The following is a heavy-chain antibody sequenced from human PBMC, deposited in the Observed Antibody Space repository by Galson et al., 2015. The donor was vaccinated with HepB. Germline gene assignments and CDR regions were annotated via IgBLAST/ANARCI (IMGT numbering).Heavy chain of an antibody. Sequence: SETLSLTCTVSGGSISSYYWSWIRQPPGKGLEWIGYIYYSGSTNYNPSLKSRVTISVDTSKNQFSLKLSSVTAADTAVYYCARVGIAAAGTELYYFDYWGQGTLVTVSS. CDR2: IYYSGST. V-gene: IGHV4-59*01. CDR1: GGSISSYY. J-gene: IGHJ4*02. CDR3: ARVGIAAAGTELYYFDY. D-gene: IGHD6-13*01.